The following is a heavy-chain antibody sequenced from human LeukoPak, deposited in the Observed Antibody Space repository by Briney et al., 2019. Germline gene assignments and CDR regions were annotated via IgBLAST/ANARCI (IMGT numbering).Heavy chain of an antibody. J-gene: IGHJ4*02. Sequence: SETLSLTCTVSGGSISSYYWSWIRQPPGKGLEWIGYIYYSGSTNYNPSLKSRVTISVDTSKNQFSLKLSSVTAADTAVYYCARASYDFWSGYQHDYWGQGTLVTVSS. CDR1: GGSISSYY. CDR2: IYYSGST. CDR3: ARASYDFWSGYQHDY. V-gene: IGHV4-59*01. D-gene: IGHD3-3*01.